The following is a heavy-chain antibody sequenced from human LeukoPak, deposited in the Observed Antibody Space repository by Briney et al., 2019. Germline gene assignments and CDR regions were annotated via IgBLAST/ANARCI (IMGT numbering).Heavy chain of an antibody. Sequence: PSETLSLTCTVSGGSISSYYWSWIRQPPGKGLEWIGYIYYSGSTNYTPSLKSRVTMSVDTSKNQFSLKLSSVTAADTAVYYCARRGSSGYVDYWGQGTLVTVSS. CDR3: ARRGSSGYVDY. J-gene: IGHJ4*02. CDR2: IYYSGST. D-gene: IGHD3-22*01. V-gene: IGHV4-59*08. CDR1: GGSISSYY.